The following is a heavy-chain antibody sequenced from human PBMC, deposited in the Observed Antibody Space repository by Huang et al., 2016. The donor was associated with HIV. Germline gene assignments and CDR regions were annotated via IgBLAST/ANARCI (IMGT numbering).Heavy chain of an antibody. Sequence: QLQLQDSGPGQVKPSENLSLTCTVSGDFISSSNYYWGWLRQSPGKGLEWVGSVYQGGGTNYTPSLKGRVTVSGDTSRNQFSLRLNSVTAADTAVYYCASQHIGAAATWFWGRGTQVAVSS. CDR1: GDFISSSNYY. CDR2: VYQGGGT. J-gene: IGHJ4*02. V-gene: IGHV4-39*01. CDR3: ASQHIGAAATWF. D-gene: IGHD6-13*01.